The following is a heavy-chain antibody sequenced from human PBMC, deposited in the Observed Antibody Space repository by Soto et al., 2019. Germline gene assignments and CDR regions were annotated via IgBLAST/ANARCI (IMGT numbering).Heavy chain of an antibody. V-gene: IGHV4-34*01. CDR2: INHSGST. Sequence: QVQLQQWGAGLLKPSETLSLTCAVYGGSFSGYYWSWIRQPPGKGLEWIGEINHSGSTNYNPSLERRGTISVDTSKHQFSLTLSSVTAADTAVYYCASGGRGILPDYWGQGTLVTVSS. J-gene: IGHJ4*02. CDR1: GGSFSGYY. CDR3: ASGGRGILPDY. D-gene: IGHD2-15*01.